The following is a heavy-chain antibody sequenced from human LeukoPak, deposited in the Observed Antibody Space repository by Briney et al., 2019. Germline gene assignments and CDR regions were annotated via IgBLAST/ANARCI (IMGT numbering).Heavy chain of an antibody. Sequence: SVKVSCKASGGTFSSYAISWVRQTPGQGLEWMGRIIPILGIANYAQKFQGRVTITADKSTSTAYMELSSLRSEDTAVYYCAREGYSGYDSNKFDYWGQGTLVTVSS. D-gene: IGHD5-12*01. CDR1: GGTFSSYA. J-gene: IGHJ4*02. CDR2: IIPILGIA. V-gene: IGHV1-69*04. CDR3: AREGYSGYDSNKFDY.